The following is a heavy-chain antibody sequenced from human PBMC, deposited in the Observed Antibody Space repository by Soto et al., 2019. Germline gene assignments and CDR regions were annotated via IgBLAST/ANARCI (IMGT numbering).Heavy chain of an antibody. V-gene: IGHV4-39*02. CDR1: GDSITRSNFY. Sequence: PSETLSLTCTVSGDSITRSNFYWGWIRPPPGKGLEWLGSIFYSGSTFYNPALKRRVTFSVDTSKNHFSLKLSSVTAADTAVYYCARHKTTMLTVVSAFDPWGQGTRVTVSS. J-gene: IGHJ5*02. CDR3: ARHKTTMLTVVSAFDP. CDR2: IFYSGST. D-gene: IGHD3-22*01.